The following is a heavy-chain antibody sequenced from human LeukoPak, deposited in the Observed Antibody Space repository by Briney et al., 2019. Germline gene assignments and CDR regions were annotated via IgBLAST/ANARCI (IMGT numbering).Heavy chain of an antibody. CDR1: RFNFGDYG. V-gene: IGHV3-33*01. Sequence: GGPLILSCTASRFNFGDYGMHWVRQAPGKGLEWVAIIWYDGYNKYYADSVRGRFTISRDNSNNTVYVQMNKLTVEDTAGSYCARYRDRAEFYFDYWGQGTLVTVSS. D-gene: IGHD1-14*01. CDR3: ARYRDRAEFYFDY. CDR2: IWYDGYNK. J-gene: IGHJ4*02.